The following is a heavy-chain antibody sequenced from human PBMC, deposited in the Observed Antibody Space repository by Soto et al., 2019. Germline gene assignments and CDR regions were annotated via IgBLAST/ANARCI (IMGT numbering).Heavy chain of an antibody. CDR2: IRSKAYGGTT. J-gene: IGHJ4*02. CDR3: TRGYYDSSGYYSFDY. Sequence: PGGSLRLSCTASGFTFGDYAMSWVRQAPGKGLEWVGFIRSKAYGGTTGYAASVKGRFTISRDDSKSIAYLQMNSLKTEDTAVYYCTRGYYDSSGYYSFDYWGQGTLVTVSS. D-gene: IGHD3-22*01. V-gene: IGHV3-49*04. CDR1: GFTFGDYA.